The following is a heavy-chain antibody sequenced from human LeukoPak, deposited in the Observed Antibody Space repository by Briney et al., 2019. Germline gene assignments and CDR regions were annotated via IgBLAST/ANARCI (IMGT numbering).Heavy chain of an antibody. Sequence: SETLSLTCTVSGGSISSSSYYWGWIRQTPGKGLEWIGSIYYSGSTFYSPSLKSRVTISVDTSKNQFSLKLSSVTAADTAVYYCARRFRGYSFDYWGQGALVTVSS. V-gene: IGHV4-39*01. D-gene: IGHD5-18*01. CDR1: GGSISSSSYY. J-gene: IGHJ4*02. CDR3: ARRFRGYSFDY. CDR2: IYYSGST.